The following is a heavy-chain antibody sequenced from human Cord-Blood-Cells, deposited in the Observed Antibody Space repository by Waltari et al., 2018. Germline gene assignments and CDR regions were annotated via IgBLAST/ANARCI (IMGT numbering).Heavy chain of an antibody. Sequence: EVQLVESGGGLVKPGWSLRLSCAASGFTFSSYSMTWVRQAPGKGLEWVSSISSSSSYIYYADSVKGRFIISRDNAKNSLYLQMNSLRAEDTAVYYCAREGGMYYGMDVWGQGTTVTVSS. CDR2: ISSSSSYI. D-gene: IGHD3-16*01. V-gene: IGHV3-21*01. CDR1: GFTFSSYS. J-gene: IGHJ6*02. CDR3: AREGGMYYGMDV.